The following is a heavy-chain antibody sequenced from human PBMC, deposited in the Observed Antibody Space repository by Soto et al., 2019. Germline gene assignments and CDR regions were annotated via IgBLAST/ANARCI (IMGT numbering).Heavy chain of an antibody. D-gene: IGHD3-10*01. CDR3: AKSTLNATITMVRGVIIAYYYGMDV. V-gene: IGHV3-23*01. CDR1: GFTFSSYA. Sequence: GGSLRLSCAASGFTFSSYAMSWVRQAPGKGLEWVSAISGSGGSTYYADSVKGRFTISRDNSKNTLYLQMNSLRAEDTAVYYCAKSTLNATITMVRGVIIAYYYGMDVWGQWTTVTVSS. J-gene: IGHJ6*02. CDR2: ISGSGGST.